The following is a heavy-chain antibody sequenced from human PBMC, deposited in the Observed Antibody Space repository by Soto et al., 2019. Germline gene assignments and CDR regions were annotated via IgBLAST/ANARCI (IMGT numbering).Heavy chain of an antibody. CDR1: GYTFTSYA. Sequence: ASVKVSCKASGYTFTSYAMHWVRQAPGQRLEWMGWINAGNGNTKYSQKFQGRVTITRDTSASTAYMELSSLRSEDTAVYYCARSPEQWLVQYDAFDIWGQGTMVTVSS. J-gene: IGHJ3*02. CDR3: ARSPEQWLVQYDAFDI. V-gene: IGHV1-3*01. CDR2: INAGNGNT. D-gene: IGHD6-19*01.